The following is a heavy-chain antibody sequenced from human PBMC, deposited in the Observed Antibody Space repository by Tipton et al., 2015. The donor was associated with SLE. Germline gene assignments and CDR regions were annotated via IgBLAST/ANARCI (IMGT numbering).Heavy chain of an antibody. D-gene: IGHD5-12*01. CDR1: GFPFSNYG. J-gene: IGHJ4*02. CDR2: ISLSGSTI. Sequence: SLRLSCAASGFPFSNYGMNWVRQAPGKGLEWVSYISLSGSTIYYADSVKGRFTISRDNSKNTLHLQMNSLRAEDTAVYYCAKDMVATILGPFDYWGQGTLVTVSS. CDR3: AKDMVATILGPFDY. V-gene: IGHV3-48*01.